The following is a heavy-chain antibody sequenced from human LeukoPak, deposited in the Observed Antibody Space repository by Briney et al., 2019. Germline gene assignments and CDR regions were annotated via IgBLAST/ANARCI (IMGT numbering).Heavy chain of an antibody. Sequence: GASVKVSCKASGYTFTINYIHWVRQAPGQGLEWMGMIYPRDSSTSYAQKFQGRVTVTRDTSTSAVHMELSGLRSEDTAVYYCARDQEGFDYWGQGTLVTVSS. CDR1: GYTFTINY. V-gene: IGHV1-46*01. CDR3: ARDQEGFDY. CDR2: IYPRDSST. J-gene: IGHJ4*02.